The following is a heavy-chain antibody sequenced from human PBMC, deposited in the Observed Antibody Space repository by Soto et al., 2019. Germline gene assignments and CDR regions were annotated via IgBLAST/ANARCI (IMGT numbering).Heavy chain of an antibody. V-gene: IGHV1-46*01. D-gene: IGHD2-8*01. Sequence: ASVKGSCTASGYPFTSYYIHWVRHAPGQGLEWMGVINPTGASTSYAQKFQGRVTMTRDTSTSTVYMELSSLRSEDKAVYYCATDFTPYTIAYGMYVWGQGTTVTVSS. J-gene: IGHJ6*02. CDR2: INPTGAST. CDR1: GYPFTSYY. CDR3: ATDFTPYTIAYGMYV.